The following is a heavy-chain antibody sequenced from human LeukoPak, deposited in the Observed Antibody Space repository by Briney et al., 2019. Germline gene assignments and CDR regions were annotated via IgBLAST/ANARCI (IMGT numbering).Heavy chain of an antibody. J-gene: IGHJ4*02. CDR3: ARGSEGGHFDY. CDR2: IYYSGST. D-gene: IGHD3-16*01. V-gene: IGHV4-59*01. Sequence: PSETLSLTCTVSGGSISSYYWSWIRQPPGKGLEWIGYIYYSGSTNYNPSLKSRVTISVDTSKNQFSLKLSSVTAADTAVYYCARGSEGGHFDYWGQGTLVTVSS. CDR1: GGSISSYY.